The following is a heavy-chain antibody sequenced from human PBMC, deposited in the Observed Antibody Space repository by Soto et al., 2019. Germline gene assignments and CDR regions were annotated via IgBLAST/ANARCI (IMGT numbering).Heavy chain of an antibody. J-gene: IGHJ4*02. CDR3: ARDYDHAFDY. Sequence: AGGSLRLSCAASGFTFSSYSMNWVRQAPGKGLEWVSYIGGTNSITQYADSVKGRFTIARDNAKNSLYLQMNSLRVEDTAVYYCARDYDHAFDYWGQGILVTVSS. CDR1: GFTFSSYS. V-gene: IGHV3-48*01. CDR2: IGGTNSIT. D-gene: IGHD5-12*01.